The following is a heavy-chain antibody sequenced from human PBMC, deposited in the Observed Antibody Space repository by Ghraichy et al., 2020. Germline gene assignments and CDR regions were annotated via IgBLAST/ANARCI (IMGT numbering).Heavy chain of an antibody. CDR3: ARDFSPSYYFDSSSYYVDAFDL. CDR2: INKNGGDK. CDR1: GFTFSKYW. Sequence: ESLNISCAASGFTFSKYWMTWVRQAPGKGLEWVANINKNGGDKSYVDSVKGRFTISRDNAKNSLLLQMNSLRAEDTAVYYCARDFSPSYYFDSSSYYVDAFDLWGQGTVVTVSS. V-gene: IGHV3-7*01. D-gene: IGHD3-22*01. J-gene: IGHJ3*01.